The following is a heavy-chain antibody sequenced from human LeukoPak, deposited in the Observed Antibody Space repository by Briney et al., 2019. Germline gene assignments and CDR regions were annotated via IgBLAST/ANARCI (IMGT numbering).Heavy chain of an antibody. Sequence: PGGSLRLSCAASGFTFSSYGMHWVRQAPGKGLEWVAVIWYDGSNKYYADSVKGRFTISRDNSKNTLYLQMNSLRAGDTAVYYCARDRSSSWYLLSYYYYGMDVWGQGTTVTVSS. CDR1: GFTFSSYG. D-gene: IGHD6-13*01. CDR2: IWYDGSNK. J-gene: IGHJ6*02. CDR3: ARDRSSSWYLLSYYYYGMDV. V-gene: IGHV3-33*01.